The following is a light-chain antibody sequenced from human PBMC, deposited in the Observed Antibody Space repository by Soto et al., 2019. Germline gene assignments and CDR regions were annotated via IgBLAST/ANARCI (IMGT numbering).Light chain of an antibody. CDR1: QGISNY. Sequence: DIQMTQSPSSLSAYLGDRVTITCRASQGISNYLAWYQQKPGRLPKLLLFGASTLQSGVPARFSGSGSGTLFTLTINGLEPEDFAVFYCHQYDRSAIFTFGPGTTVDIK. J-gene: IGKJ3*01. V-gene: IGKV1-27*01. CDR3: HQYDRSAIFT. CDR2: GAS.